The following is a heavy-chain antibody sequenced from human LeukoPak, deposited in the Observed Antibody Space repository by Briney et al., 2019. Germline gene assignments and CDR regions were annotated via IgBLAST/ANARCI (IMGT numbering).Heavy chain of an antibody. J-gene: IGHJ3*02. V-gene: IGHV3-30*03. D-gene: IGHD2-15*01. CDR1: GFTFSNYG. CDR3: PREIGVAAPLPDAFDI. CDR2: ISHDGSNK. Sequence: GRSLRLSCAASGFTFSNYGMHWVRQAPGKGLEWVGVISHDGSNKYYADSEKGGFTISRDNSKNTLYLQMSSRRSEDTAVYYCPREIGVAAPLPDAFDIWGQGTMVTVSS.